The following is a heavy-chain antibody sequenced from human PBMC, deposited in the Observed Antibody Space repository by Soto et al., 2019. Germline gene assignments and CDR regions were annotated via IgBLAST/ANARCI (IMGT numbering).Heavy chain of an antibody. J-gene: IGHJ4*02. Sequence: QVQLVQSGGGVVQPGRSLRLSCAASGFNFNTYFMHWVRQAPGKGLEWVAMIFPNGRDKGYADSVKGRFTISRDNSNIRLYLQIDSLRPEDTGVYYCARDDEHGSSCDLAYWGQGALVTVSS. V-gene: IGHV3-30*13. CDR2: IFPNGRDK. D-gene: IGHD2-15*01. CDR3: ARDDEHGSSCDLAY. CDR1: GFNFNTYF.